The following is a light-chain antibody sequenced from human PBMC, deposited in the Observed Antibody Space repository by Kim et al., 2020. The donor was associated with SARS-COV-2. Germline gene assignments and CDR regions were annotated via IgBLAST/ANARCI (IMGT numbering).Light chain of an antibody. CDR3: QQYEYWRS. J-gene: IGKJ1*01. CDR2: DAS. CDR1: QSVNSN. Sequence: SGDPGERAALSCRASQSVNSNLAWYQHKPGQAPRLLIYDASTRATGVPARFSGSGSGTEFTLTISSLQSDDFAVYYCQQYEYWRSFGQGTKVEIK. V-gene: IGKV3-15*01.